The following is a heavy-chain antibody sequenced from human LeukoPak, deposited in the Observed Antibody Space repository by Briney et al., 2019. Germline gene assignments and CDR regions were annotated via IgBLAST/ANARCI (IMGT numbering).Heavy chain of an antibody. CDR3: ARGSVDDYVWGSYRRNFDY. J-gene: IGHJ4*02. CDR1: GGSFSGYY. Sequence: PSETLSLTCAVYGGSFSGYYWSWIRQPPGKGLEWIGEINHGGSTNYNPSLKSRVTISVDTSKNQFSLKLSSVTAADTAVYYCARGSVDDYVWGSYRRNFDYWGQGTLVTVSS. CDR2: INHGGST. V-gene: IGHV4-34*01. D-gene: IGHD3-16*02.